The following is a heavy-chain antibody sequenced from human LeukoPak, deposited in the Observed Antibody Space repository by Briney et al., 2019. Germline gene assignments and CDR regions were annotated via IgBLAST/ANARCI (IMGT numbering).Heavy chain of an antibody. Sequence: SETLSLTCAVYGGSFSGYYWSWIRQPPGKGLEWIGEINHSGSTNYNPSLKSRVTISVDTSKNQFSLKLSSVTAADTAVYYCARGSGWYVLDAFDIWGQGTMVTVSS. CDR1: GGSFSGYY. CDR3: ARGSGWYVLDAFDI. V-gene: IGHV4-34*01. D-gene: IGHD6-19*01. CDR2: INHSGST. J-gene: IGHJ3*02.